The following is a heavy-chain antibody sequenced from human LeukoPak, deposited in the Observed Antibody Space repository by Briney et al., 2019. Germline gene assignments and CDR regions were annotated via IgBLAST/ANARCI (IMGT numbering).Heavy chain of an antibody. J-gene: IGHJ5*02. V-gene: IGHV2-5*02. CDR1: GFSLSTSGVG. CDR2: IYWDDDK. Sequence: SGPTLVKPTQTLTLTCTFSGFSLSTSGVGVGWIRQPPGKALEWLALIYWDDDKRYSPSLKSRLTITKDTSKNQVVLTMTNMDPVDTATYYCAHQTSMVRGVLEGFDWFDPWGQGTLVTVSS. CDR3: AHQTSMVRGVLEGFDWFDP. D-gene: IGHD3-10*01.